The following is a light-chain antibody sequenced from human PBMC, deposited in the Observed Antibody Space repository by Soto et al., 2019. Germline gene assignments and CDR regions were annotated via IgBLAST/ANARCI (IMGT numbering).Light chain of an antibody. Sequence: QSVLTQPPSVSGAPGQRVTISCTGSSSNIGAGYDVHWYQQLPRTAPKLLIYGNSNRPSGVPDRFSGSKSGTSASLAITGLQADDDADYYCQSYDSSLSGAGVFGTGTKVTFL. J-gene: IGLJ1*01. V-gene: IGLV1-40*01. CDR2: GNS. CDR1: SSNIGAGYD. CDR3: QSYDSSLSGAGV.